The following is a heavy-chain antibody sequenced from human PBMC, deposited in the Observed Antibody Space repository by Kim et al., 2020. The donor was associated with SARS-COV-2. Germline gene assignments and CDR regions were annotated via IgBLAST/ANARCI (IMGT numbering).Heavy chain of an antibody. Sequence: SPSFQGQVTISADKSISTAYLQWSRLKASDTAMYYCARLLGDGYNYYFDYWGQGTLVTVSS. J-gene: IGHJ4*02. V-gene: IGHV5-51*01. D-gene: IGHD5-12*01. CDR3: ARLLGDGYNYYFDY.